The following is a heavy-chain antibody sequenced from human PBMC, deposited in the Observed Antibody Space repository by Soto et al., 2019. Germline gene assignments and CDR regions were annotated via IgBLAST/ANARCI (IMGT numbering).Heavy chain of an antibody. Sequence: SETLSLTCTVSGGSISSSSYYWGWIRQPPGKGLEWIGSIYYSGSTYYNPSLKSRVTISVDTSKNQFSLKLSSVTAADPAVYYCARQSGIAAAGDAFDIWGQGTMVTVSS. V-gene: IGHV4-39*01. D-gene: IGHD6-13*01. CDR2: IYYSGST. CDR3: ARQSGIAAAGDAFDI. J-gene: IGHJ3*02. CDR1: GGSISSSSYY.